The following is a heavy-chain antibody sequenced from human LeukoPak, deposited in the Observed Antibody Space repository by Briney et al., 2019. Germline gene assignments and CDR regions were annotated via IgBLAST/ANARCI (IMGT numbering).Heavy chain of an antibody. D-gene: IGHD3-16*01. CDR1: GFDFNYYD. J-gene: IGHJ4*02. V-gene: IGHV3-21*01. Sequence: GGSLRLSCVASGFDFNYYDRNWFRQAPGKGPEGSSSISSSSSYIYFADSTKGRFTISRDNANNSVFLQMSSLRPEDTAVYYCARRGGLSSGRGFDHWGQGTLVTVSS. CDR2: ISSSSSYI. CDR3: ARRGGLSSGRGFDH.